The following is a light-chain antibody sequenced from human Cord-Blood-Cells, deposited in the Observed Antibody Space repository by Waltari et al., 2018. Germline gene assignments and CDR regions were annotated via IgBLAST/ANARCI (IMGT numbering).Light chain of an antibody. CDR1: SSDVGGYNY. J-gene: IGLJ2*01. CDR2: EVS. CDR3: SSYAGSNNPHVV. V-gene: IGLV2-8*01. Sequence: QSALTQPPSASGSPGQSVTISCTGTSSDVGGYNYVSWYQQHPGKAPKLMIYEVSKRPSGVPDRFSGSQSGNTAALTVSGLQAEDEADYYCSSYAGSNNPHVVFGGGTKLTVL.